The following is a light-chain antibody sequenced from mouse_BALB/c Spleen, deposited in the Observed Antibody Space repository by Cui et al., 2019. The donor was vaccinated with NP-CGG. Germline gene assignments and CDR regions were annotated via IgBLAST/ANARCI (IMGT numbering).Light chain of an antibody. CDR2: GTN. CDR3: TLWYSNHWV. J-gene: IGLJ1*01. V-gene: IGLV1*01. Sequence: QAVVTQHSALSPSPGEIATLTFRSRTGAVTTSNYANWVQEKPDHLFTGLIGGTNNRAPGVPARFSGSLIGDKAAFTITGAQTEDESIYFCTLWYSNHWVFGGGTKLTVL. CDR1: TGAVTTSNY.